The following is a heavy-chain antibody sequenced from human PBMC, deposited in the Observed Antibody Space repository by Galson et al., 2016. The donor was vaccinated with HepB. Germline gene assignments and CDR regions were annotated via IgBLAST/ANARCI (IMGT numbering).Heavy chain of an antibody. V-gene: IGHV5-10-1*01. CDR3: ARAGGLDI. CDR2: IDPSDSYT. D-gene: IGHD1-26*01. Sequence: QSGAEVKKPGESLRISCTGSGYMFNSYWINWVRQMPGKGLEWMGRIDPSDSYTNYSPSFQGHVTISADKSINTVYLQWSSLKASDTAMYYCARAGGLDIWGQGTKVTVSS. J-gene: IGHJ3*02. CDR1: GYMFNSYW.